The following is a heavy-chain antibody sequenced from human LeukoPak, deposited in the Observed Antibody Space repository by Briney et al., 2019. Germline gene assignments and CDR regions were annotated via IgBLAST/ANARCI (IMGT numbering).Heavy chain of an antibody. CDR3: ARAIHIVVVTATPFDY. D-gene: IGHD2-21*02. V-gene: IGHV3-21*01. Sequence: GGSLRLSCAASGFTFSSYSMNWVRQAPGKGLEWVSSISSSSSFIYYADSVKGRFTISRDNARNSLYLQMNSLRAEDTAVYYCARAIHIVVVTATPFDYWGQGTLVTVSS. CDR2: ISSSSSFI. CDR1: GFTFSSYS. J-gene: IGHJ4*02.